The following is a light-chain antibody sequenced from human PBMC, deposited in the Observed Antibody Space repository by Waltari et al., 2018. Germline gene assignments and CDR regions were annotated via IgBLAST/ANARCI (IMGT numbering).Light chain of an antibody. CDR3: EQQHKL. Sequence: DIQMTQSLSSLSASVGDRGTNTCQAGQNIKNSLIWHQHKPGKDPKHRIYVSPNLEKGVPSRFSGSGYWTDFPFTINRLQPEDIATYYCEQQHKLLGGGTRVEVK. CDR2: VSP. V-gene: IGKV1-33*01. CDR1: QNIKNS. J-gene: IGKJ4*01.